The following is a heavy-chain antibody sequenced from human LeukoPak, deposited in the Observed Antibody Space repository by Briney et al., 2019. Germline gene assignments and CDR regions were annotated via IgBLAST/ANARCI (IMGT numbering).Heavy chain of an antibody. V-gene: IGHV3-23*01. J-gene: IGHJ4*02. CDR2: ISGSGGST. D-gene: IGHD6-19*01. Sequence: GGSLRLSCAASGFTFSGFAMSWVRQAPGKGLEWVSAISGSGGSTYYADSVKGRFTISRDNSKNTLYLQMNSLRAEDTAVYYCAKDAGSSGWYDYWGQGTLVTVSS. CDR3: AKDAGSSGWYDY. CDR1: GFTFSGFA.